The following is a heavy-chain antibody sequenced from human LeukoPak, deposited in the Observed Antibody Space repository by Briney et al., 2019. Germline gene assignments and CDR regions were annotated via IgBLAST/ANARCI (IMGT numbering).Heavy chain of an antibody. J-gene: IGHJ4*02. CDR2: ITPIFGTT. CDR3: AYGHSYIAF. Sequence: ASVKVSCKASGGTFSSYAINWVRQAPGQGLEWMGGITPIFGTTDSAEKFQGRVTITADASTYTAFMELSSLTSDDTAVYYCAYGHSYIAFWGQGTLVTVSS. V-gene: IGHV1-69*13. CDR1: GGTFSSYA. D-gene: IGHD1-26*01.